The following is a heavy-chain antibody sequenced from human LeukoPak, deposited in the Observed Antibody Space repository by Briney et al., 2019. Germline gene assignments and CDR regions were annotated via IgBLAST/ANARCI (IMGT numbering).Heavy chain of an antibody. D-gene: IGHD6-19*01. CDR3: AGAAVTPQGFDY. Sequence: PSETLSLTCTVSGGSISRYYWSWIRQPPGKGLEWIGYIYYSGSTNYNPSLKSRVTISVDTSKNQFSLKLSSVTAADTAVYYCAGAAVTPQGFDYWGQGTLVTVSS. J-gene: IGHJ4*02. CDR1: GGSISRYY. V-gene: IGHV4-59*01. CDR2: IYYSGST.